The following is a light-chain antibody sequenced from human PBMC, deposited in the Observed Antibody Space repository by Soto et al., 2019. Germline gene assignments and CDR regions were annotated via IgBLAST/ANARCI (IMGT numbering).Light chain of an antibody. J-gene: IGKJ1*01. CDR2: GAT. CDR1: HSVTSDY. V-gene: IGKV3-20*01. Sequence: EIVLTQSPGTLSLSPGERATLSCRASHSVTSDYLAWYQQKPGQAPRLLIYGATKRATGIPDRFSGSGSGTDFTLTISSLQPEDFATYYCQQSYSTPPTFGQGTKVDIK. CDR3: QQSYSTPPT.